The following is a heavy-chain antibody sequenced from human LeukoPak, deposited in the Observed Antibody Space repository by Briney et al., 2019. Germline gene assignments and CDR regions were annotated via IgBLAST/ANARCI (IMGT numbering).Heavy chain of an antibody. Sequence: GGSLRLSCAASGFTFSSYAMSWVRQAPGKGLEWVSAIGGSGGSTYYADSVKGRFTISRDNSKNTLYLQMNSLRAEDTAVYYCAKTNYYGSGSYYFFDYWGQGTLVTVSS. V-gene: IGHV3-23*01. CDR2: IGGSGGST. J-gene: IGHJ4*02. D-gene: IGHD3-10*01. CDR1: GFTFSSYA. CDR3: AKTNYYGSGSYYFFDY.